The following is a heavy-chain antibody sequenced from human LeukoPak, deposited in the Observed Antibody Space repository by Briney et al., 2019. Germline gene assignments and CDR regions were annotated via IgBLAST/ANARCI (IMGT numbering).Heavy chain of an antibody. CDR2: IRYDGSRK. V-gene: IGHV3-30*02. Sequence: PGGSLRLSCAASGFIFSNYAMHWVRQAAGKGLEWVAYIRYDGSRKYYADSVNGRFTISRDNSKNTLYLQVHSLRGEDTAVYYCATETPDTSGSKLVYWGQGTLVTVSS. J-gene: IGHJ4*02. CDR3: ATETPDTSGSKLVY. D-gene: IGHD3-22*01. CDR1: GFIFSNYA.